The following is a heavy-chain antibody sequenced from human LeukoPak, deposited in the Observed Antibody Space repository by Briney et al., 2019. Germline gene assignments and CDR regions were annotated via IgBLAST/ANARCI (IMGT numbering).Heavy chain of an antibody. CDR1: GYTFTGYY. J-gene: IGHJ4*02. V-gene: IGHV1-2*02. CDR2: INPNSGGT. Sequence: GASVKVSCKASGYTFTGYYMHWVRQAPGQGLEWMGWINPNSGGTNYAQKVQGRVTMTRDTSISTAYLELSRLRSDDTAVYYCASGADSSNYFLYYWGQGILVTVSS. D-gene: IGHD3-22*01. CDR3: ASGADSSNYFLYY.